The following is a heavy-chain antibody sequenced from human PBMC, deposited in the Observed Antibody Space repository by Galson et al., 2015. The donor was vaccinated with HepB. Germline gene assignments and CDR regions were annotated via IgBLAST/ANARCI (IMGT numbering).Heavy chain of an antibody. Sequence: SVKVSCKASGYTFTGYYMHWVRQAPGQGLEWMGRINPNSGGTNYAQKFQGRVTMTRDTSISTAYMELSRLRSDDTAVYYCARCPNRNLAAGTLAYWGQGTLVTVSS. CDR1: GYTFTGYY. J-gene: IGHJ4*02. D-gene: IGHD6-13*01. CDR2: INPNSGGT. CDR3: ARCPNRNLAAGTLAY. V-gene: IGHV1-2*06.